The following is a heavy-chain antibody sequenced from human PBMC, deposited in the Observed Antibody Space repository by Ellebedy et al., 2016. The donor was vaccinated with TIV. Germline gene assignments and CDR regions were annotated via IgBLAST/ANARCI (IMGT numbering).Heavy chain of an antibody. Sequence: GESLKISCAASGFTFSLNWMYWVRQAPGKGLEWVANIKEDGSEEYYVDSVKGRFTISRDNAKNSLYLQMNSLRAEDTAVYYCAKCRGSEGWYFDYWGQGTLVTVSS. J-gene: IGHJ4*02. V-gene: IGHV3-7*03. CDR2: IKEDGSEE. D-gene: IGHD3-10*01. CDR3: AKCRGSEGWYFDY. CDR1: GFTFSLNW.